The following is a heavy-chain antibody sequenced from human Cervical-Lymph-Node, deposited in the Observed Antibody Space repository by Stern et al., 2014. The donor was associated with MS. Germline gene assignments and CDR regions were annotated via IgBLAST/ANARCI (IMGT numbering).Heavy chain of an antibody. D-gene: IGHD3-22*01. J-gene: IGHJ3*02. CDR3: ARRDYYDSSGYYGDAFDI. Sequence: VQLEESGAEVKKPGSSVKVSCKASGGTFSSYAITWVRQAPGRGLEWMGEIIPMFGTTKYAQKFQGRVTIIADGSTTTAYMELSSLRSEDTAVYYCARRDYYDSSGYYGDAFDIWGQGTIVTVSS. CDR1: GGTFSSYA. V-gene: IGHV1-69*01. CDR2: IIPMFGTT.